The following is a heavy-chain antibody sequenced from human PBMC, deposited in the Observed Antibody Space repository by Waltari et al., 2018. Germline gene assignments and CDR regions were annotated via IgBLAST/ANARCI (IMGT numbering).Heavy chain of an antibody. Sequence: QVQLQESGPGLVKPSETLSLTCAVSGYSISSGYYWGWIRQPPGKGLGWIGSIYHSGSTSSTPSLTSRFTISVDTSKNQFPLKLSSVTAADTAVYYCARQGDGDYGVFQHWGQGTLVTVSS. CDR2: IYHSGST. CDR1: GYSISSGYY. J-gene: IGHJ1*01. D-gene: IGHD4-17*01. CDR3: ARQGDGDYGVFQH. V-gene: IGHV4-38-2*01.